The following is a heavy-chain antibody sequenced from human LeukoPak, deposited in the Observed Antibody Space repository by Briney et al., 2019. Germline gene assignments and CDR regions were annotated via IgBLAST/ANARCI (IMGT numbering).Heavy chain of an antibody. CDR1: GFTVSSNY. Sequence: GGSLRLSCAASGFTVSSNYMSWVRQAPGKGLEWVSVIYSGGSTYYADSVKGRFTISRDNSKNTLYLQMNSLRAEDTAVYYCARSIAARPGYMDVWGKGTTVTVSS. D-gene: IGHD6-6*01. CDR3: ARSIAARPGYMDV. V-gene: IGHV3-53*01. J-gene: IGHJ6*03. CDR2: IYSGGST.